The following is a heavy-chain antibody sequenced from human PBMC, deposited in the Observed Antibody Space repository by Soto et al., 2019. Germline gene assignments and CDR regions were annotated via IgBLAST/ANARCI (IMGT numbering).Heavy chain of an antibody. CDR3: ARLGGDCSGGSCSPRGDYYYYGMDV. V-gene: IGHV5-51*01. Sequence: GESLKISCKGSGYSFTSYWIGWVRQMPGKGLEWMGIIYPGDSDTRYSPSFQGQVTIPADKSISTAYLQWSSLKASDTAMYYCARLGGDCSGGSCSPRGDYYYYGMDVWGQGTTVTVSS. D-gene: IGHD2-15*01. J-gene: IGHJ6*02. CDR2: IYPGDSDT. CDR1: GYSFTSYW.